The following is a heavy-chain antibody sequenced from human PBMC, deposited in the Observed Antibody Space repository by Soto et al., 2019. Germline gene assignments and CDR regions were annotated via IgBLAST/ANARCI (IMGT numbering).Heavy chain of an antibody. V-gene: IGHV3-74*01. CDR1: GFTFSSYW. Sequence: EVQLVESGGGLVQPGGSLRLSCAASGFTFSSYWMHWVRQAPGKGLVWVSRISSVGTSINNADSVKGRYTISRDNAKNTLYLQMSSLRADDTAVYYCARNWYFDLWGRGTLVTVSS. J-gene: IGHJ2*01. CDR3: ARNWYFDL. CDR2: ISSVGTSI.